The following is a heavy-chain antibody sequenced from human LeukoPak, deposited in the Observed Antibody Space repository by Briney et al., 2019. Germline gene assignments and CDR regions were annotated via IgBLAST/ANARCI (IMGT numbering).Heavy chain of an antibody. CDR1: GGSISSSNW. Sequence: PSGTLSLTCAVSGGSISSSNWWSWVRQPPGKGLEWIGEIYHSGSTNYNPSLKSRVTISVDTSKNQFSLKLSSVTAADTAVNYCARGAREGWFDPWGQGTLVTVSS. CDR2: IYHSGST. V-gene: IGHV4-4*02. CDR3: ARGAREGWFDP. D-gene: IGHD1-26*01. J-gene: IGHJ5*02.